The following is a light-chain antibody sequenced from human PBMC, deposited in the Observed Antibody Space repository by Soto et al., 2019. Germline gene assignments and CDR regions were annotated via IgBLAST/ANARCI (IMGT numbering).Light chain of an antibody. J-gene: IGLJ1*01. V-gene: IGLV2-14*01. CDR1: SSDVGGYNY. Sequence: QSALTQPASVSGSPGQSITISCTGTSSDVGGYNYVSWYQQHPGKAPKLMIYEVSNRPSGVSNRFSGSKSGNTASLTISGLPAADEADYYCSSYTSSSIDDVFGTGTKLTVL. CDR3: SSYTSSSIDDV. CDR2: EVS.